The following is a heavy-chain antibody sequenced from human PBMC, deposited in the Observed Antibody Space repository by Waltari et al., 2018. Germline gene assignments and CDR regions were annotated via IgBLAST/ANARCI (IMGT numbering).Heavy chain of an antibody. V-gene: IGHV1-3*01. Sequence: QVQLVQSGADVKKPGASVTVSCKASGYTFISHATHWVRQAPGQRLEWMGWINAGNGNTKKSQKFKGRVTITRDTSASTVYMELSSLRSEDTAVYYCARCRYSGYARDYYYGMDVWGQGTTVTVSS. J-gene: IGHJ6*02. CDR3: ARCRYSGYARDYYYGMDV. CDR2: INAGNGNT. CDR1: GYTFISHA. D-gene: IGHD5-12*01.